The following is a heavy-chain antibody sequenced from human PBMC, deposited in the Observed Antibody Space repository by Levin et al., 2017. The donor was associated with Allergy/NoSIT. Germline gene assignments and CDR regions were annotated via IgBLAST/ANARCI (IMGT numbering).Heavy chain of an antibody. V-gene: IGHV3-48*02. D-gene: IGHD4-17*01. J-gene: IGHJ4*02. Sequence: LSLTCAASGFPLSHSTMNWVRQAPGKGLEWVSYISSSSTTIYYADSVKGRFTISRDNAKNSLYLQMNSLRDEDTAVYYCARDRTTVSSPFDYWGQGTLVTVSS. CDR1: GFPLSHST. CDR2: ISSSSTTI. CDR3: ARDRTTVSSPFDY.